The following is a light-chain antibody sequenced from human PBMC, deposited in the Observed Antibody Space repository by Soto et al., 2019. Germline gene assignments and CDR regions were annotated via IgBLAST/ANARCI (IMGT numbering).Light chain of an antibody. J-gene: IGKJ4*01. CDR1: QGISNY. CDR3: HKYNQAPT. Sequence: DIQMTQSPSSLSASVGDRVTITCRASQGISNYLAWYQQKPGKVPELLIYAASTLQSGVPSRFSGSGSGTEFSLTISGLQPEDVATYYGHKYNQAPTFGGGTKVEIK. CDR2: AAS. V-gene: IGKV1-27*01.